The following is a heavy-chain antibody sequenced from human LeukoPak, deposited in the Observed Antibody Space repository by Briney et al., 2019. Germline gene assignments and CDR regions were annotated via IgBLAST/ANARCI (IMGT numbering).Heavy chain of an antibody. CDR1: GLTSGIYA. CDR2: FSGGGDS. D-gene: IGHD3-22*01. Sequence: LPGGSLRLSCAASGLTSGIYAMSWVRQAPGKGLEWVSAFSGGGDSFYADSVRGRFSISADRSRNILYLQMNSLRVEDTAVYYCARPFYYYDSSGYYFGDDYWGQGTLVTVSS. CDR3: ARPFYYYDSSGYYFGDDY. V-gene: IGHV3-23*01. J-gene: IGHJ4*02.